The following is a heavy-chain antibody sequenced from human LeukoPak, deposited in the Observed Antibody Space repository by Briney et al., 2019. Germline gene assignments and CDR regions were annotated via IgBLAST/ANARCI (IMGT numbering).Heavy chain of an antibody. CDR1: GFTFSSYA. CDR2: ISGSGGST. J-gene: IGHJ4*02. Sequence: GGSLRLSCAASGFTFSSYAMSWVHQAPGKGLEWVSAISGSGGSTYYADSVKGRFTISRDNSKNTLYLQMNSLRAEDTAVYYCATTPEGYDSSGYPYYFDYWGQGTLVTVSS. D-gene: IGHD3-22*01. V-gene: IGHV3-23*01. CDR3: ATTPEGYDSSGYPYYFDY.